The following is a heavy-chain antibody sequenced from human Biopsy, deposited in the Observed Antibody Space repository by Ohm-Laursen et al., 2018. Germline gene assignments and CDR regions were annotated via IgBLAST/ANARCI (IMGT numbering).Heavy chain of an antibody. J-gene: IGHJ4*02. CDR2: ISNIGST. V-gene: IGHV4-61*01. CDR1: GASVTSGSYY. Sequence: PSETLSLTCTVSGASVTSGSYYWSWIRQPPGKGLEWLGHISNIGSTNYNPSLKSRVTISVDTSKNHFSLKLTSVTAADTAVYYCARESALAGDFDSWGQGTLVTVSS. D-gene: IGHD6-19*01. CDR3: ARESALAGDFDS.